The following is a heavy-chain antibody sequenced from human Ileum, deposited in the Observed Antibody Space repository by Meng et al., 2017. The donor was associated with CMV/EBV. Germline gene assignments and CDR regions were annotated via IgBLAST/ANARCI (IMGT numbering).Heavy chain of an antibody. CDR3: ARDLEEDCSSTSCYRFDP. Sequence: ASVKVSCKASGYTFTSYYMHWVRQAPGQGLEWMGIINPSGGSTSYAQKFKGRVTMTRDTSTSTVYMELSSLTSEDTAVYYCARDLEEDCSSTSCYRFDPWGQGTTVTVSS. CDR2: INPSGGST. V-gene: IGHV1-46*01. CDR1: GYTFTSYY. J-gene: IGHJ6*02. D-gene: IGHD2-2*01.